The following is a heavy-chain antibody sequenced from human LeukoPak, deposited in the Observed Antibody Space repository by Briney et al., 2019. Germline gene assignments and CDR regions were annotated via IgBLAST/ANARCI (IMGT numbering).Heavy chain of an antibody. V-gene: IGHV4-34*01. J-gene: IGHJ4*02. Sequence: SETLSLTCAVYGGSFSGYYWSWIRQPPGKGLEWIGEVNHSGSTNYNPSLKSRVTISVDTSKNQFSLKLSSVTAADTAVYYCAGDLPKYYYDRYFDYWGQGTLVTVSS. CDR3: AGDLPKYYYDRYFDY. CDR1: GGSFSGYY. D-gene: IGHD3-22*01. CDR2: VNHSGST.